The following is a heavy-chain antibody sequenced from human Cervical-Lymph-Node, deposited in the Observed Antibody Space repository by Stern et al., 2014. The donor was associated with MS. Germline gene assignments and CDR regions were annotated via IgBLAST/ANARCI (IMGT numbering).Heavy chain of an antibody. Sequence: VQLVQSGTEVKKPGSSMTLSCKTSGDIFINYALSWVRQAPGKGLEWMGGIIPVLGTTNSAQRFQGRLTITADESTRTAYMELSSLRAEDTAIYYCARDSASAGLYYFDFWGQGTLVTVSS. D-gene: IGHD2/OR15-2a*01. V-gene: IGHV1-69*01. CDR3: ARDSASAGLYYFDF. CDR1: GDIFINYA. J-gene: IGHJ4*02. CDR2: IIPVLGTT.